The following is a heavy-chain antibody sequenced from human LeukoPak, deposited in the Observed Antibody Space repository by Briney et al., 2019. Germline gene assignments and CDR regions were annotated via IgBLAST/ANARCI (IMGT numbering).Heavy chain of an antibody. J-gene: IGHJ4*02. CDR2: ISAYNGNT. V-gene: IGHV1-18*01. CDR3: ARVNPSIAAAGTVFDY. Sequence: AASVKVSCKASGYTFTSYGISWVRQAPGQGLEWMGWISAYNGNTNYAQKLQGRVTMTTDTYTSTAYMELRSLRSDDTAVYYCARVNPSIAAAGTVFDYWGQGTLVTVSS. CDR1: GYTFTSYG. D-gene: IGHD6-13*01.